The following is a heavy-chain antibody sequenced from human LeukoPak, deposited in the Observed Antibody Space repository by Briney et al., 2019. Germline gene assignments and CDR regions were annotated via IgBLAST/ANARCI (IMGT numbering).Heavy chain of an antibody. V-gene: IGHV5-51*01. J-gene: IGHJ5*02. Sequence: GESLKISCEGSGYTFTDYWIGWVRQMPGKGLEWMAIIHPSDSDTRCSPSFQGQVTISADKSISTAYLQWSSLKASDTAVYYCAKLAGAAYTWVDPWGQGTLVTVSS. CDR3: AKLAGAAYTWVDP. CDR2: IHPSDSDT. CDR1: GYTFTDYW. D-gene: IGHD3-16*01.